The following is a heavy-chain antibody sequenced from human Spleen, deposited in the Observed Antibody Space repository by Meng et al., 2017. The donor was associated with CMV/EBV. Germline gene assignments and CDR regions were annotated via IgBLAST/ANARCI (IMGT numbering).Heavy chain of an antibody. CDR2: ISSSGTYI. D-gene: IGHD1-26*01. V-gene: IGHV3-21*01. CDR1: GFSFGTYN. Sequence: RRSLRLSCAASGFSFGTYNMNWVRQAPGKGLEWVSSISSSGTYIYYTDSLTGRFTVSRDNAKNSLYLQMNSLRIEDTAVYYCARDSSGSGYFDLWGQGSLVTVSS. J-gene: IGHJ4*02. CDR3: ARDSSGSGYFDL.